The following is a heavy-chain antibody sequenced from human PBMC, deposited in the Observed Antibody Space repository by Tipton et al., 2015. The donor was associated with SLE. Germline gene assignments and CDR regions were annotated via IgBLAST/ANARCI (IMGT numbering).Heavy chain of an antibody. J-gene: IGHJ4*02. D-gene: IGHD3-3*01. CDR2: INPTGSI. V-gene: IGHV4-34*01. Sequence: TLSLTCAVYGGSFSGYYWIWVRQPPGRGLEWIGEINPTGSISYIPSLMSRVTMSVDTSKNQFSLKLSSVTAADTAVYYCARGQGFWSEPLDSWGQGTLVTVSS. CDR1: GGSFSGYY. CDR3: ARGQGFWSEPLDS.